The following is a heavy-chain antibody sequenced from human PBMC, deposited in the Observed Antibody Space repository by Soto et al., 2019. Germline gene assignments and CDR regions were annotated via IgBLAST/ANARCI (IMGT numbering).Heavy chain of an antibody. J-gene: IGHJ4*02. CDR2: IYYSGST. CDR3: ASFYGGRYYFDY. CDR1: GGSISSSSYY. Sequence: PSETLSLTCTVSGGSISSSSYYWGWIRQPPGKGLEWIGSIYYSGSTYYNPSLKSRVTISVDTSKNQFSLKLSSVTAADTAVYYCASFYGGRYYFDYWGQGTLVTVSS. D-gene: IGHD4-17*01. V-gene: IGHV4-39*01.